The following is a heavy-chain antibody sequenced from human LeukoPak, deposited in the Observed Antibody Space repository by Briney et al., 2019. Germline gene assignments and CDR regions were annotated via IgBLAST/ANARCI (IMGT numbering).Heavy chain of an antibody. D-gene: IGHD6-19*01. CDR2: ISEIAGVA. J-gene: IGHJ4*02. Sequence: HTGGSLRLSCAASGFTFSTYEMNWVRQAPGKGLEGVSYISEIAGVAQSAESVEGRFPISRDNAEKSLFLQMDSLRADDTAVYYCARERRGGQWQDFDLWGEGTRVTVSS. CDR3: ARERRGGQWQDFDL. V-gene: IGHV3-48*03. CDR1: GFTFSTYE.